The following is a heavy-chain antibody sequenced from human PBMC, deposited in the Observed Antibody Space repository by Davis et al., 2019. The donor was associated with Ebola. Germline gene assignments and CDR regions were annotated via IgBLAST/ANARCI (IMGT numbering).Heavy chain of an antibody. Sequence: GESLKISCAASGFSFSTYGMHWVRQAPGKGLEWVAWIRYAGNDRYYADSVKGRFTISRDKNTLYLQMNSLRTEDTAIYYCARDLSPGTLLGYYADYWGQGTLVTVSS. CDR1: GFSFSTYG. J-gene: IGHJ4*02. CDR2: IRYAGNDR. CDR3: ARDLSPGTLLGYYADY. D-gene: IGHD3-16*01. V-gene: IGHV3-30*02.